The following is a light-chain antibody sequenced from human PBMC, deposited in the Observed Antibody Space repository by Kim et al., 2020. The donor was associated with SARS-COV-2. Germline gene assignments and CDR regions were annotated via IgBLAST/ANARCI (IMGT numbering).Light chain of an antibody. CDR3: RLYGGLPT. J-gene: IGKJ1*01. Sequence: FYPGDSASLSWAVSQSVTASSLASSQQKPGHAPRLLIYRASSRATCKPDRLCGSGSETDFTLTISRLESKDSAVYYCRLYGGLPTFGQGSKVEIK. CDR1: QSVTASS. CDR2: RAS. V-gene: IGKV3-20*01.